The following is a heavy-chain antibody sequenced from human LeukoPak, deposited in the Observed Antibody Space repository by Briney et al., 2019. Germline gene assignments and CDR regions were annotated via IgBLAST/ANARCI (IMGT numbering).Heavy chain of an antibody. D-gene: IGHD5-18*01. V-gene: IGHV1-18*01. CDR3: ARSYSYGSRPFFDF. Sequence: ASVKVSCKASGYTFTSYGISWVRQAPGQGLEWMGWISAYNGNTNYAQKLQGRVTMTTDTSTSTVYTELSSLRSEDTAVYYCARSYSYGSRPFFDFWGQGTLVTVSS. CDR1: GYTFTSYG. J-gene: IGHJ4*02. CDR2: ISAYNGNT.